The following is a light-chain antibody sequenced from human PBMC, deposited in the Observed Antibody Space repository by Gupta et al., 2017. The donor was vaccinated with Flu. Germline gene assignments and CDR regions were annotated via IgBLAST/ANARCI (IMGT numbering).Light chain of an antibody. J-gene: IGLJ2*01. CDR2: EVS. Sequence: TISCTGTSSDVGTYNLVSWYQHHPGKAPKLMVFEVSKRPSGVSNRFSGSKSGNTASLTISGLQAEDEADYYCCSYADSSTFVIFGGGTKLTV. CDR3: CSYADSSTFVI. CDR1: SSDVGTYNL. V-gene: IGLV2-23*02.